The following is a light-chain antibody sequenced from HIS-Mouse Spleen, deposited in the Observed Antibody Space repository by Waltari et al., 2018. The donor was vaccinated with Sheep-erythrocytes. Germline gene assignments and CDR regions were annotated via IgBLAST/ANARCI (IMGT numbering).Light chain of an antibody. CDR1: SSDVGSYNL. J-gene: IGLJ3*02. Sequence: QSALTQPASVSGSPGQSITISCTGTSSDVGSYNLVSWYQQHPGKAPKLMIYEGSKRPSGVSKRFSGAKPGNTASRTISGLQAEDEADYYCCSYAGSSTPWVFGGGTKLTVL. V-gene: IGLV2-23*01. CDR2: EGS. CDR3: CSYAGSSTPWV.